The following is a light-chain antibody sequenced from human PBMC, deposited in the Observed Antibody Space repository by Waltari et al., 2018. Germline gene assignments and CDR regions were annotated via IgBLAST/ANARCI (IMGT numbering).Light chain of an antibody. CDR1: SLSNPL. J-gene: IGLJ2*01. Sequence: SYELTQAPSVSVSPGQTARITRSGDSLSNPLFHWYQWKPGQAPVLVMYKDDERPSGIPERFSGSGSGSTATLTISGAQAEDEADYYCQSTDTTETQMLFGGGTKLTVL. V-gene: IGLV3-25*03. CDR2: KDD. CDR3: QSTDTTETQML.